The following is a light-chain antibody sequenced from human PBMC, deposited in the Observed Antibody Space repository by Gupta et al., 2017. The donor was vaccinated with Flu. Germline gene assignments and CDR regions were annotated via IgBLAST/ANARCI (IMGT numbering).Light chain of an antibody. CDR3: FSYAGSDIFYV. J-gene: IGLJ1*01. Sequence: QSALTQPPSVSGSPGQSVTISCTGTSRDIGGYGYVSWYQQHPGKAPQLMIFDVSERPSGVPHRFSGSKSGNTASLTISGLQAEDEADYYCFSYAGSDIFYVYGTGTSVTV. V-gene: IGLV2-11*01. CDR2: DVS. CDR1: SRDIGGYGY.